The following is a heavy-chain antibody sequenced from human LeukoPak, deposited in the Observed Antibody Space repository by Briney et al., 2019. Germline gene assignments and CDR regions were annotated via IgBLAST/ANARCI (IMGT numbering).Heavy chain of an antibody. V-gene: IGHV5-51*01. CDR3: ARHSRGVDNWFDP. CDR1: GYSFTSYW. D-gene: IGHD2-8*01. Sequence: GASLKISCKGSGYSFTSYWIGWVRQLPGKGLEWMGIIYPCDSDTRYSPSFQSQVTISADKSISTASLQWSSLKASDTAMYYCARHSRGVDNWFDPWGQGTLVTVSS. CDR2: IYPCDSDT. J-gene: IGHJ5*02.